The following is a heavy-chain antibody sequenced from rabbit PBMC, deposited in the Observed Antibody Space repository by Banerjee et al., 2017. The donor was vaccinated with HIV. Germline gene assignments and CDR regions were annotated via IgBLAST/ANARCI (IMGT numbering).Heavy chain of an antibody. D-gene: IGHD6-1*01. J-gene: IGHJ4*01. CDR2: IWTGSGTI. V-gene: IGHV1S40*01. CDR3: VRRKDTYGYAGYLKL. CDR1: GADFSSGYW. Sequence: QSLEESGGDLVKPGASLTLTCTASGADFSSGYWICWVRQAPGKGLEWIACIWTGSGTIYYASWAKGRFTISKTSSTTVTLQMTSLTAADTATYFCVRRKDTYGYAGYLKLWGPDTLVTV.